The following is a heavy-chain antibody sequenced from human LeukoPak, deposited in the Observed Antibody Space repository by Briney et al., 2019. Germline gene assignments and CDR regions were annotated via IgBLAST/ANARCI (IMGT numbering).Heavy chain of an antibody. CDR1: GFSFSNYW. CDR2: IKEDGSEI. Sequence: GGSLRLSCLASGFSFSNYWMIWVRQAPGKGLEWVANIKEDGSEIHYVESVKGRFTISRDNGKNSLYLQMNTLNAEDTAVYYCARDPSRRFDFWGQGTLVTVSS. J-gene: IGHJ4*02. V-gene: IGHV3-7*01. CDR3: ARDPSRRFDF. D-gene: IGHD6-6*01.